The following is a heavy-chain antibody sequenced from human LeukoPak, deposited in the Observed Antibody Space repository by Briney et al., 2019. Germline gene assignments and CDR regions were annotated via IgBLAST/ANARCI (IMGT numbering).Heavy chain of an antibody. CDR3: ARGRPGKGYAPLMDV. J-gene: IGHJ6*02. Sequence: SETLSLTCTVSGGSISNYYWSWIRQPPGKGLEWIGYMYYTGDTNYNPSLRGRVTISVDTSKNQFSVKLSSVTAADTAIYYCARGRPGKGYAPLMDVWGQGTTVAVSS. CDR1: GGSISNYY. CDR2: MYYTGDT. D-gene: IGHD3-16*01. V-gene: IGHV4-59*08.